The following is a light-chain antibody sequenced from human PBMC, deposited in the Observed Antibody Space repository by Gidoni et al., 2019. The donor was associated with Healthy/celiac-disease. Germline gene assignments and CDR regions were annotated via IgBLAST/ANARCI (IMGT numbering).Light chain of an antibody. CDR3: QQSYSTPLT. Sequence: IQMTHPPSSLSASVGDSVTITSRASQSISSYLNWYQQNPGKAPKLLIYAAYSVQSGVPSRCSGSGSGTDCTLIISSLQAEDFATYYCQQSYSTPLTFGGGTKVEIK. J-gene: IGKJ4*01. CDR1: QSISSY. V-gene: IGKV1-39*01. CDR2: AAY.